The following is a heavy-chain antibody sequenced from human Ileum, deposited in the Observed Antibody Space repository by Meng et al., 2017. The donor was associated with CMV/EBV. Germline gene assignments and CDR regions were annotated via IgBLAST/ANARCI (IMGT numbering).Heavy chain of an antibody. V-gene: IGHV1-8*01. D-gene: IGHD1-26*01. CDR1: GYTFTSYD. CDR3: ASSILGLPDY. J-gene: IGHJ4*02. CDR2: MNPNSGNT. Sequence: ASVKVSCKASGYTFTSYDINWVRQATGQGLEWMGWMNPNSGNTGYAQMFQGRVTMTRNTSISTAYMELSSLRSEDTAVYYCASSILGLPDYWGQGTLVTVSS.